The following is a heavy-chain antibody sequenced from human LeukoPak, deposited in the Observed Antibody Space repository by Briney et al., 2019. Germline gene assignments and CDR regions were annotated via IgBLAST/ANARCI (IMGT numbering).Heavy chain of an antibody. J-gene: IGHJ4*02. Sequence: SETLSLTCTVSGDSITRGDYYWTWIRQPPGKGLEWIGYIYYSGSTYYNPSLKSRVTISVGTSKNQFSLKLSSVTAADTAVYYCARGDLYSSSWSDWGQGTLVTVSS. CDR1: GDSITRGDYY. CDR2: IYYSGST. D-gene: IGHD6-13*01. V-gene: IGHV4-30-4*08. CDR3: ARGDLYSSSWSD.